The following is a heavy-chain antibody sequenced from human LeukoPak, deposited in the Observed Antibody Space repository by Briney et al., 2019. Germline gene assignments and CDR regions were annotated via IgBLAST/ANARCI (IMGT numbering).Heavy chain of an antibody. Sequence: ASVKVSCKVSGYTLTELSMHWVRQAPGKGLEWMGGFDPEDGETIYAQKFQGRVTMIEDTSTDTAYMELSSLRSEGTAVYYCATAPGMRPFDYWGQGTLVTVSS. CDR3: ATAPGMRPFDY. V-gene: IGHV1-24*01. J-gene: IGHJ4*02. CDR2: FDPEDGET. CDR1: GYTLTELS. D-gene: IGHD6-13*01.